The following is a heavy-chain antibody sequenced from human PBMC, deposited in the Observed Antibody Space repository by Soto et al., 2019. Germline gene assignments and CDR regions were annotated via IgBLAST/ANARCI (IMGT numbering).Heavy chain of an antibody. CDR1: GFTFSSYA. Sequence: QVQLVESGGGVVQPGRSLRLSCAASGFTFSSYAMHWVRQAPGKGLEWVAVISYDGSNKYYADSVKGRFTISRDNSKNTLYLQMNSLRPEDTAVYCCARESLLRGWLQWGSYPSFDYCGQGTLVTVSS. J-gene: IGHJ4*02. D-gene: IGHD5-12*01. V-gene: IGHV3-30-3*01. CDR2: ISYDGSNK. CDR3: ARESLLRGWLQWGSYPSFDY.